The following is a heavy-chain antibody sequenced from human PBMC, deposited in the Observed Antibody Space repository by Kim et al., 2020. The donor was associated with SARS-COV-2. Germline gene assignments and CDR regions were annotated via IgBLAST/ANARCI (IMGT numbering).Heavy chain of an antibody. J-gene: IGHJ4*02. Sequence: NPSLKVRVTISVDTSKNQFSLKLSSVTAADTAVYYCARRGITMVRGGFDYWGQGTLVTVSS. V-gene: IGHV4-39*01. CDR3: ARRGITMVRGGFDY. D-gene: IGHD3-10*01.